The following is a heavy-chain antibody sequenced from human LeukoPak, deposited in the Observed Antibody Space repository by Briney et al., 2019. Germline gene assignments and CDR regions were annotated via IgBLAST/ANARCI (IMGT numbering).Heavy chain of an antibody. CDR1: GGSISSSSYY. CDR3: ARDLGSGWYDVVWWFDP. D-gene: IGHD6-19*01. CDR2: IYYSGST. Sequence: PSETLSLTCTVSGGSISSSSYYWGWIRQPPGKGLEWIGSIYYSGSTYYNPSLKSRVTISVDTSKNQFSLKLSSVTAADTAVYYCARDLGSGWYDVVWWFDPWGQGTLVTVSS. J-gene: IGHJ5*02. V-gene: IGHV4-39*07.